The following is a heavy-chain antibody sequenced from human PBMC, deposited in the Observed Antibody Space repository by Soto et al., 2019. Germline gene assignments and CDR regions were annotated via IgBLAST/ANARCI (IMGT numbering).Heavy chain of an antibody. J-gene: IGHJ4*02. CDR1: GGSISSSNW. CDR3: ARVSSGWYRGFDY. Sequence: PSETLSLTCAVSGGSISSSNWWSWVRQPPGKGLEWIGEIYHSGSTNYNPSLKSRVTISVDKSKNQFSLKLSSVTAADTAVYYCARVSSGWYRGFDYWGQGTLVTVYS. V-gene: IGHV4-4*02. D-gene: IGHD6-19*01. CDR2: IYHSGST.